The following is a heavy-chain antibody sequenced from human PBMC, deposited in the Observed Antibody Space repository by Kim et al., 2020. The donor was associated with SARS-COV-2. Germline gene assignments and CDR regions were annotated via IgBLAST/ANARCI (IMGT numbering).Heavy chain of an antibody. D-gene: IGHD6-13*01. CDR3: EAYSSSWSFDY. V-gene: IGHV3-23*01. CDR1: GFTFSSYA. J-gene: IGHJ4*02. CDR2: ISNSGDFT. Sequence: GGSLRLSCAASGFTFSSYAMSWIRQAPGKGLEWISVISNSGDFTVYGDSVKGRFTISRDNSKNILYLQMNGLRGEDTAVYYCEAYSSSWSFDYWGPGTLVTVSS.